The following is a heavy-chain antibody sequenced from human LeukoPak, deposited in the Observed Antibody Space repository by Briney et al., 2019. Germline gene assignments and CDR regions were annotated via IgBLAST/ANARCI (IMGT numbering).Heavy chain of an antibody. CDR2: IYYSGST. J-gene: IGHJ4*02. CDR3: ARLLIYCSSTSCHFDY. D-gene: IGHD2-2*01. V-gene: IGHV4-59*08. CDR1: GGSISSYY. Sequence: SETLSLTCTVSGGSISSYYWSWIRRPPGKGLEWIGYIYYSGSTNYNPSLKSRVTISVDTSNNQFSLKLSSVTAADTAMYYCARLLIYCSSTSCHFDYWGQGTLVTVSS.